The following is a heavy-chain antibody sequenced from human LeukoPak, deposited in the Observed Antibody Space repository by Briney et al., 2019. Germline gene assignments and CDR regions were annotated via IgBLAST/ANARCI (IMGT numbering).Heavy chain of an antibody. CDR3: ARAPRRITIFGVVHGAFDY. V-gene: IGHV4-30-4*01. CDR2: IYHSGST. Sequence: SETLSLTCTVSGGSISSGDYYWSWIRQPPGKGLEWIGYIYHSGSTYYNPSLKSRVTISVDTSKNQFSLKLSSVTAADTAVYYCARAPRRITIFGVVHGAFDYWGQGTLVTVSS. J-gene: IGHJ4*02. CDR1: GGSISSGDYY. D-gene: IGHD3-3*01.